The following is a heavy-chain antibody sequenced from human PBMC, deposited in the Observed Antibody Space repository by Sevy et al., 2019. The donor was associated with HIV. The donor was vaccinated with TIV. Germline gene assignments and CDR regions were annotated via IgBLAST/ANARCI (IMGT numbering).Heavy chain of an antibody. CDR3: ARSRYCTNGVCYLYYYYGMDV. CDR2: ITNEGSNK. CDR1: GFTFSSYA. Sequence: GSLRLSCAASGFTFSSYAMPWVRQAPGKGLEGGASITNEGSNKYHADSVKGRFTMSRDNSKKTLYLQMNSLRAEDTVVYYCARSRYCTNGVCYLYYYYGMDVWGQGTTVTVSS. J-gene: IGHJ6*02. V-gene: IGHV3-30-3*01. D-gene: IGHD2-8*01.